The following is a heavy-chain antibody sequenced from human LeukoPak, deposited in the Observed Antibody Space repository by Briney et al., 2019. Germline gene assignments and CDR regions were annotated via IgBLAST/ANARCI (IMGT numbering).Heavy chain of an antibody. CDR2: IYYSGST. V-gene: IGHV4-39*01. D-gene: IGHD6-13*01. CDR1: GGSISSSSYY. J-gene: IGHJ1*01. Sequence: PSETLSLTCTVSGGSISSSSYYWGWIRQPPGKGLEWIGSIYYSGSTYYNPSLKSRVTISVDTSKNQFSLKLSSVTAADTAVYYCARQGGIASEYFQLWGQGTLVTVSS. CDR3: ARQGGIASEYFQL.